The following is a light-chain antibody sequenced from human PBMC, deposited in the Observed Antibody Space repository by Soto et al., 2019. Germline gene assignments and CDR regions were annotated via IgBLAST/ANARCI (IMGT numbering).Light chain of an antibody. CDR1: SSDVGGYNY. Sequence: QTALTQPPSASGSPGQSVAISCTGTSSDVGGYNYVSWYQQHPGKAPKLMIYEVNKRPSGGPDRFYGSKCGNTASLTVSGLQAEDEADYYCSSYAGSSNVFGTGTKGTVL. CDR3: SSYAGSSNV. V-gene: IGLV2-8*01. J-gene: IGLJ1*01. CDR2: EVN.